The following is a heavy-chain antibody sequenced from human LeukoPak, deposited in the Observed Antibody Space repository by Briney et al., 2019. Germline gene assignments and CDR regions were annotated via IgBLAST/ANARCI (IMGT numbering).Heavy chain of an antibody. Sequence: GGSLRLSCAASGFTFSSYGMNWVRQAPGKGLEWVSYISTSGSTQYYADSVKGRFTISRGNAKNSLCLQMNSLRAEDTAVYYCAREGFCSTTTCHFSFDYWGQGILVTVSS. CDR1: GFTFSSYG. J-gene: IGHJ4*02. CDR3: AREGFCSTTTCHFSFDY. CDR2: ISTSGSTQ. D-gene: IGHD2-2*01. V-gene: IGHV3-48*03.